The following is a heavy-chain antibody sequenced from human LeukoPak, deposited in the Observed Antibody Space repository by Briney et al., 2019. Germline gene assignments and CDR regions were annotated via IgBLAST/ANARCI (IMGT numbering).Heavy chain of an antibody. CDR3: ARGSMVGATLHFDY. Sequence: ASVTVSCKASGGTFSSYTISWVRQAPGQGLGWMGRIIPILGIANYAQKFQGRVTITADKSTSTAYMELSSLRSEDTAVYYCARGSMVGATLHFDYWGQGTLVTVSS. V-gene: IGHV1-69*02. J-gene: IGHJ4*02. CDR1: GGTFSSYT. D-gene: IGHD1-26*01. CDR2: IIPILGIA.